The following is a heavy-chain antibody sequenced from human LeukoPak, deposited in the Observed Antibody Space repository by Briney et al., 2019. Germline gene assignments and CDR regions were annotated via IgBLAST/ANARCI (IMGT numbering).Heavy chain of an antibody. Sequence: GASAKVSCKASGYTFTSYGISWVRQAPGQGLEWMGWISAYNGNTNYAQKLQGRVTMTTDTSTSTAYMELRSLRSDDTAVYYCARVGLMGYYDSSGYYGTFDYWGQGTLVTVSS. V-gene: IGHV1-18*01. J-gene: IGHJ4*02. CDR3: ARVGLMGYYDSSGYYGTFDY. D-gene: IGHD3-22*01. CDR1: GYTFTSYG. CDR2: ISAYNGNT.